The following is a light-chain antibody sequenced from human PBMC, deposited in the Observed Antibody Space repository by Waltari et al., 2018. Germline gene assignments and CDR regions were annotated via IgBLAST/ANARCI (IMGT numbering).Light chain of an antibody. J-gene: IGLJ1*01. CDR1: SSDVGGYTF. Sequence: QSALTQPASVSGSPGQSLTISCTGTSSDVGGYTFVSWYQQHPGKAPKLMIYDVGNRPSGISNRFSGSKSGNTASLTISGLQAEDEADYYCSSFTSSTTLYVFGTGTKVTVL. CDR3: SSFTSSTTLYV. CDR2: DVG. V-gene: IGLV2-14*03.